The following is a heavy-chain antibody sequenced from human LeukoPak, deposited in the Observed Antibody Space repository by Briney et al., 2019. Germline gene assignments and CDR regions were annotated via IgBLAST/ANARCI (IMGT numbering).Heavy chain of an antibody. CDR1: GFTFSSYA. CDR2: ISYDGSNK. CDR3: ARDQLWFGPLTNYYFDY. Sequence: HPGGSLRLSCAASGFTFSSYAMHWVRQAPGKGLEWVAVISYDGSNKYYADSVKGRFTISRDNSKNTLYLQMNSLRAEDTAVYYCARDQLWFGPLTNYYFDYWGQGTLVTVSS. D-gene: IGHD3-10*01. V-gene: IGHV3-30-3*01. J-gene: IGHJ4*02.